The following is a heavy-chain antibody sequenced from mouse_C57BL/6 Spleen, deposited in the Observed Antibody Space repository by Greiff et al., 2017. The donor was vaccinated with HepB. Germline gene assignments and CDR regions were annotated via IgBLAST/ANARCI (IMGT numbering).Heavy chain of an antibody. D-gene: IGHD1-1*01. Sequence: VKVVESGAELAKPGASVKLSCKASGYTFTSYWMHWVKQRPGQGLEWIGYINPSSGYTKYNQKFKDKATLTADKSSSTAYMQLSSLTYEDSAVYYCAREGITTVVAPLYWGQGTTLTVSS. CDR3: AREGITTVVAPLY. V-gene: IGHV1-7*01. CDR2: INPSSGYT. J-gene: IGHJ2*01. CDR1: GYTFTSYW.